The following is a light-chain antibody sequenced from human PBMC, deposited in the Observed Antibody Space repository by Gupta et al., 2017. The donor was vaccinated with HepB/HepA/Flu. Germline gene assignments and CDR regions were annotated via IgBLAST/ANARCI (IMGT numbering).Light chain of an antibody. CDR3: AAWDDSLNGEV. J-gene: IGLJ2*01. Sequence: SVLTQPPSASGTPGQRVSVSCSGSSSNIGANTVNWCQQLPGAAPKLLIYNTNKRPSGVPDRFSASKSGTSASLAISGLQSEDETDYYCAAWDDSLNGEVFGGGTKLTVL. CDR2: NTN. CDR1: SSNIGANT. V-gene: IGLV1-44*01.